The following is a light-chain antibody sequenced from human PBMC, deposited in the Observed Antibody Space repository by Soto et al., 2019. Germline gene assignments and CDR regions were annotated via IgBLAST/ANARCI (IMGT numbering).Light chain of an antibody. CDR3: QHYNNWPLYT. CDR1: QSVSSN. V-gene: IGKV3-15*01. Sequence: EIVMTQSPATLSVSLGERATLSCRASQSVSSNLAWYQQKPGQAPRLLIYGASTRATGIPDRFSGSGSGTEFSLTISSLQSEDFAVYYCQHYNNWPLYTFGQGTKLEIK. CDR2: GAS. J-gene: IGKJ2*01.